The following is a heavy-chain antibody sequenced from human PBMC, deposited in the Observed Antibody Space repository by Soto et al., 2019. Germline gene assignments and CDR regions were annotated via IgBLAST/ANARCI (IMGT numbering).Heavy chain of an antibody. Sequence: SQTLSLTCVISGDSVSSNSAAWNWIRQSPSRGLEWLGRTYYRSRWYNDYAVSVRSRITVNADTSKKQFSLHLNSVTPEDTAVYYFAREEAGRASGNDYWGQGTLVSVSS. CDR2: TYYRSRWYN. V-gene: IGHV6-1*01. J-gene: IGHJ4*02. D-gene: IGHD6-13*01. CDR1: GDSVSSNSAA. CDR3: AREEAGRASGNDY.